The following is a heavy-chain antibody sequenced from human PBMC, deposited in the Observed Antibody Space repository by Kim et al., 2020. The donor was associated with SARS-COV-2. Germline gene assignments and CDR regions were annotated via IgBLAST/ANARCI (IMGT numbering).Heavy chain of an antibody. D-gene: IGHD3-10*01. CDR1: GFTFTGYA. J-gene: IGHJ4*02. CDR2: ISSTVVTT. CDR3: ARVGSRGYFDY. Sequence: GGSLRLSCAASGFTFTGYAMSWVRQAPGKGLEWVSTISSTVVTTYYADSVKGRFTISRDNSKTTLYLQLISLRAEDTAIYYCARVGSRGYFDYWGRGTLVTVSS. V-gene: IGHV3-23*01.